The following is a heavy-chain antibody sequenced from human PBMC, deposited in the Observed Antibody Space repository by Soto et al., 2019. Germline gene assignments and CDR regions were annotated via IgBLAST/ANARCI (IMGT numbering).Heavy chain of an antibody. CDR2: IIPIFGTA. CDR3: ALGLFNAGDAFDI. CDR1: GGTFSSYA. Sequence: SVKVSCKASGGTFSSYAISWVRQAPGQGLEWMGGIIPIFGTANYAQKFQGRVTITADESTSTAYMELSSLRSEDTAVYYCALGLFNAGDAFDIWGQGTMVTVSS. D-gene: IGHD2-21*01. V-gene: IGHV1-69*13. J-gene: IGHJ3*02.